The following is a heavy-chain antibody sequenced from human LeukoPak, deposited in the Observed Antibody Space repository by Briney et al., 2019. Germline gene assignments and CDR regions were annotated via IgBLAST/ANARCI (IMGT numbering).Heavy chain of an antibody. Sequence: ASVKVSCKASRYTFTGYYMQWVRQAPGQGLEWMGWINPNSGGTNYAQKFQGRVTMTRDTSISTAYMELSRLRSDDTAVYYCARVVRAAAAPRSYFQHWGQGTLATVSS. CDR2: INPNSGGT. D-gene: IGHD6-13*01. V-gene: IGHV1-2*02. CDR1: RYTFTGYY. J-gene: IGHJ1*01. CDR3: ARVVRAAAAPRSYFQH.